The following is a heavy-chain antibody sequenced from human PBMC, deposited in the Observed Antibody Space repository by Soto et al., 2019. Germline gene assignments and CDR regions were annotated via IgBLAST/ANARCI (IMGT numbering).Heavy chain of an antibody. CDR3: AKNGHPPYYYYGMDV. V-gene: IGHV1-18*01. CDR1: GYSFTTYG. J-gene: IGHJ6*02. CDR2: ISGYNGDT. Sequence: QGLLVQSGAEVKQPGASVKVSCKASGYSFTTYGISWVRQAPGQGLEWMGWISGYNGDTNNAQKIQDRVTMTIDRSTTTAYLELRSLTSDDTAVYYCAKNGHPPYYYYGMDVWGQGTTVTVSS. D-gene: IGHD2-8*01.